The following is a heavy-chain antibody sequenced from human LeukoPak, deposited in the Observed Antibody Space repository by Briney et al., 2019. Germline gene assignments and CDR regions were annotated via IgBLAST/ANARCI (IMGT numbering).Heavy chain of an antibody. V-gene: IGHV1-18*01. Sequence: ASVKVSCKASGYTFTSYGISWVRQAPGQGLEWMGWISAYNGNTNYAQKLQGRVTMTTDTSTSTAYMELRSLRSDDTAVYYSARELAAAGTPSYWGQGTLVTVSS. CDR3: ARELAAAGTPSY. CDR1: GYTFTSYG. D-gene: IGHD6-13*01. J-gene: IGHJ4*02. CDR2: ISAYNGNT.